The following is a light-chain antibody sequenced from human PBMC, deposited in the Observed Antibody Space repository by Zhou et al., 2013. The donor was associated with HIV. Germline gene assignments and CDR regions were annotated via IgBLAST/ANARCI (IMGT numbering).Light chain of an antibody. Sequence: EVLMTQSPVTLSVSPGERATLSCRASESVSSNLAWYQQKPGQAPRLLIYAASTRATGIPDRFSGSGSGTEFTLTISSMQSEDFAVYYCQQYHKLASLTFGGGPRWRSN. CDR1: ESVSSN. CDR3: QQYHKLASLT. J-gene: IGKJ4*01. V-gene: IGKV3-15*01. CDR2: AAS.